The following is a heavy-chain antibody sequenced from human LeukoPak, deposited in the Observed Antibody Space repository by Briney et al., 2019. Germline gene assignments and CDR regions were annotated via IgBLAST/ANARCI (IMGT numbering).Heavy chain of an antibody. CDR1: GFSFNTNW. J-gene: IGHJ4*02. Sequence: GGSLRLSCAASGFSFNTNWMIWFRQAPGKGLEWVANINQDGSQKDYVDSVKGRFTISRDNAKGSVYLQMNSLRAEDTAVYYCARDPSPYYYDSSGYFDYWGQGTLVTVSS. CDR3: ARDPSPYYYDSSGYFDY. D-gene: IGHD3-22*01. CDR2: INQDGSQK. V-gene: IGHV3-7*01.